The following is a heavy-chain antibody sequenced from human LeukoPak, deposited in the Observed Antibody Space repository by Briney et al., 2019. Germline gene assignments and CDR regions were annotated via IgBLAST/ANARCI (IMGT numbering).Heavy chain of an antibody. V-gene: IGHV3-74*01. CDR3: AREYNSGPKQTDAFDI. CDR1: GFTFSSYG. CDR2: ISGDEIWT. D-gene: IGHD3-22*01. Sequence: GRSLSLSCAASGFTFSSYGMHWVRQAPGKGLVWVSRISGDEIWTSYADSVKGRFLISRDNAKDTLYLQMNSLRTEDTAVYYCAREYNSGPKQTDAFDIWGQGTMVTVSS. J-gene: IGHJ3*02.